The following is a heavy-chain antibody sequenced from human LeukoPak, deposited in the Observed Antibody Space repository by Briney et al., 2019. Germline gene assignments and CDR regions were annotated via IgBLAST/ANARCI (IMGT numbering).Heavy chain of an antibody. V-gene: IGHV3-53*05. Sequence: GGSLRLSCAASGFLVSNYYMSWVRQAPGKGLEWVSVIYSGGGTYYADSVKGRFTISRDNSKNTLYLQMNSLRAEDTAVYYCAESRYDILTGYLDYWGQGTLVTVSS. D-gene: IGHD3-9*01. CDR3: AESRYDILTGYLDY. CDR2: IYSGGGT. J-gene: IGHJ4*02. CDR1: GFLVSNYY.